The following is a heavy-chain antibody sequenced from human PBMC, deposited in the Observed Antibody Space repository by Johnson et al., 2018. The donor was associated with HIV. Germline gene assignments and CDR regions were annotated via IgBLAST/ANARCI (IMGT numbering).Heavy chain of an antibody. CDR2: ISYDGSNK. V-gene: IGHV3-30*04. Sequence: QMQLVESGGGVVQPGRSLRLSCAASGFTFSSYAMHWVRQAPGKGLEWVAVISYDGSNKYYADSVKGRFTISRDNSNNTLFLQMNSLRADDTGVYYCAKDKFMFLDNPVDAFDVWGQGTMVTVSS. CDR1: GFTFSSYA. CDR3: AKDKFMFLDNPVDAFDV. D-gene: IGHD3/OR15-3a*01. J-gene: IGHJ3*01.